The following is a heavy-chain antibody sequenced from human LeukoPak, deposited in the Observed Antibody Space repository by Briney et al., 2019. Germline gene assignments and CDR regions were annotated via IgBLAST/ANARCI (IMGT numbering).Heavy chain of an antibody. D-gene: IGHD6-19*01. CDR3: AKVPVAGHPTYFDY. CDR1: GFTFRIYW. CDR2: ISGSGGST. V-gene: IGHV3-23*01. J-gene: IGHJ4*02. Sequence: PGGSLRLSCAASGFTFRIYWMSWVRQAPGKGLEWVSAISGSGGSTYYADSVKGRFTISRDNSKNTLYLQMNSLRAEDTAVYYCAKVPVAGHPTYFDYWGQGTLVTVSS.